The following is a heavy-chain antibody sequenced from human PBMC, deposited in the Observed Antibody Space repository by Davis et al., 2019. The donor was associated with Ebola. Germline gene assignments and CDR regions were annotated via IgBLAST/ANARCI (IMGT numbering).Heavy chain of an antibody. J-gene: IGHJ6*03. CDR2: IKQDGSEK. CDR1: GFTFSSYW. CDR3: ARAGEDFLEWFYYYYYMDV. Sequence: GGSLRLSCAASGFTFSSYWMSWVRQAPGKGLEWVANIKQDGSEKYYVDSVKGRFTISRDNAKNSLYLQMNSLRAEDTAVYYCARAGEDFLEWFYYYYYMDVWGKGTTVTVSS. V-gene: IGHV3-7*03. D-gene: IGHD3-3*01.